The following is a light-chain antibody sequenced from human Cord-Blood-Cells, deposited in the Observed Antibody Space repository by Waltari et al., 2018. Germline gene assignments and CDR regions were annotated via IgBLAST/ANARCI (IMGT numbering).Light chain of an antibody. J-gene: IGLJ2*01. Sequence: QSALTQPASVSGSPGPSITISCPGTSSDVGGYNYFSWYQQHPGKAPKLMIYDVSKRPSGVSNRFSGSKSGNTASLTISGLQAEDEADYYCSSYTSSSNVVFGGGTKLTVL. V-gene: IGLV2-14*01. CDR1: SSDVGGYNY. CDR2: DVS. CDR3: SSYTSSSNVV.